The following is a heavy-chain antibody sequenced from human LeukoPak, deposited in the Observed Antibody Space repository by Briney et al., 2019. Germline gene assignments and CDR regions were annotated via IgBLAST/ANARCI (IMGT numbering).Heavy chain of an antibody. V-gene: IGHV3-9*01. CDR3: AKDIEDYYDSSGYFDY. J-gene: IGHJ4*02. CDR1: GFTFTKAW. D-gene: IGHD3-22*01. CDR2: ISWNSGSI. Sequence: GGSLRLSCAASGFTFTKAWMSWVRQAPGKGLEWVSGISWNSGSIGYADSVRGRFTISRDNAKNSLYLQMNSLRAEDTALYYCAKDIEDYYDSSGYFDYWGQGTLVTVSS.